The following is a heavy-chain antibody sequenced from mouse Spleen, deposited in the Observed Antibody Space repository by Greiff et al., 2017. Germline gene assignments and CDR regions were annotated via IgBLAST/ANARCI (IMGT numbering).Heavy chain of an antibody. CDR3: ARSNYVYAIDY. V-gene: IGHV1-47*01. CDR1: GYTFTTYA. J-gene: IGHJ4*01. CDR2: IHPDNDDT. D-gene: IGHD2-5*01. Sequence: QVQLQESGAELVKPGASVKMSCKASGYTFTTYAIEWMKQNHGKSLEWIGNIHPDNDDTKYNEKFKGKATLTVETSSSTVYLELSRLTADGSADYYCARSNYVYAIDYLGQGTSVTGSS.